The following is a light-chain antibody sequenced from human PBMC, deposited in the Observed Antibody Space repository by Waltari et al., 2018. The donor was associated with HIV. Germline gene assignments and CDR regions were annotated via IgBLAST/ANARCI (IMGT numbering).Light chain of an antibody. CDR3: QQYYSLPLT. CDR2: WDS. CDR1: QILLYNSNNKNY. J-gene: IGKJ4*01. Sequence: DIVITQSPVSLAVSPVSRATFNCKSNQILLYNSNNKNYLSWYQQKSGQTPKLIIYWDSNRESGVPDRFRGSGSGTDFTLTINNLQAEDVAIYYCQQYYSLPLTFGGGTRVEIK. V-gene: IGKV4-1*01.